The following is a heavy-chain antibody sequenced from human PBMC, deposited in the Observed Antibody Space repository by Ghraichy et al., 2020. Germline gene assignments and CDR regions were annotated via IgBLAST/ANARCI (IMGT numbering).Heavy chain of an antibody. D-gene: IGHD5-18*01. Sequence: LSLTCAASGFTFSSYAMSWVRQAPGKGLEWVSAISGSGGSTYYADSVKGRFTISRDNSKNTLYLQMNSLRAEDTAVYYCAKDQRDVDTAILSGYWGQGTLFTFSS. CDR3: AKDQRDVDTAILSGY. CDR1: GFTFSSYA. J-gene: IGHJ4*02. V-gene: IGHV3-23*01. CDR2: ISGSGGST.